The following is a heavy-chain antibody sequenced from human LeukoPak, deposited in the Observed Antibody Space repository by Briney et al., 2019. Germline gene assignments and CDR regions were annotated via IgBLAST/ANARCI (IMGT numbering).Heavy chain of an antibody. V-gene: IGHV3-30-3*01. CDR2: ISYEGGSK. CDR3: ARVILIAGAY. J-gene: IGHJ4*02. Sequence: GGSLRLSCAASGFTFSDYAMHWVRQAPGKGLEWVAAISYEGGSKYYADSVKGRFTISRDNCKNTLYLQMNSLGAEDTAVYYCARVILIAGAYWGQGTLVTVSS. CDR1: GFTFSDYA. D-gene: IGHD2/OR15-2a*01.